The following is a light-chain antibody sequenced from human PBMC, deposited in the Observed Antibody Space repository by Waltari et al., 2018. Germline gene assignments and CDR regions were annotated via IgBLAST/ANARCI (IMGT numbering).Light chain of an antibody. Sequence: EIVLTQSPGTLSMSPGERATLSCRASQSVSRSYLAWYQQKPGQAPRLLIYDASSRATGIPDRFSGSGSGTDFSLTISRLEPEDFAVYYCQQYDSSRPTYTFGQGTKLEIK. V-gene: IGKV3-20*01. CDR3: QQYDSSRPTYT. CDR1: QSVSRSY. J-gene: IGKJ2*01. CDR2: DAS.